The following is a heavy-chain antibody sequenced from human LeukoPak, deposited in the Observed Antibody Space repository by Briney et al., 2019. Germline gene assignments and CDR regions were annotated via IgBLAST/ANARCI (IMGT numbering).Heavy chain of an antibody. J-gene: IGHJ4*02. Sequence: GGSLRLSCAASGFTFSNYAMSCARQAPGKGLEWVSTIIGSGSSIYYPDSVKGRFTISRDNSKNTVYLQMNSLRAEDTAVYYCAKANYDCSDLFDYWGQGTLVTVSS. CDR2: IIGSGSSI. V-gene: IGHV3-23*01. D-gene: IGHD5-12*01. CDR3: AKANYDCSDLFDY. CDR1: GFTFSNYA.